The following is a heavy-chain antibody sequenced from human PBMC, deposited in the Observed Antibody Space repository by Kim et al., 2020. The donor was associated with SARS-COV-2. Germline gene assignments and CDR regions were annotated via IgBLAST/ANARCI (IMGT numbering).Heavy chain of an antibody. J-gene: IGHJ2*01. CDR3: ARGHSAQYRGIAGFDF. D-gene: IGHD1-26*01. CDR2: INAHGSNK. Sequence: GGSLRLSCVASGFTFSNYAMNWVRQAPGKGLEWIAFINAHGSNKYYSTSARGRLTITRDNPNNSFFLHMDSLRADDTAVYYCARGHSAQYRGIAGFDFWG. V-gene: IGHV3-30*07. CDR1: GFTFSNYA.